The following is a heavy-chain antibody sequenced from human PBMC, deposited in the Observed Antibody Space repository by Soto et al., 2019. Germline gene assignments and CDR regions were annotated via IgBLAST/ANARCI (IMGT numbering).Heavy chain of an antibody. CDR1: GYTFTSHD. D-gene: IGHD4-17*01. CDR2: MNPNSGNT. V-gene: IGHV1-8*01. CDR3: ARWDYGYSARFDS. J-gene: IGHJ4*02. Sequence: QVQLVQSGAEVKKSGASVKVSCKASGYTFTSHDINWVRQATGQGLEWMGWMNPNSGNTGYAQKFQGRVTMTRNTXMSTDYMELSSLRSEDTAVYYCARWDYGYSARFDSWGQGTLVTVSS.